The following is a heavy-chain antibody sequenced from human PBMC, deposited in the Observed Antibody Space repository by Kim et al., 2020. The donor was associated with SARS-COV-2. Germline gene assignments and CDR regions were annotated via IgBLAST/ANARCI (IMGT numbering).Heavy chain of an antibody. J-gene: IGHJ4*02. CDR3: ARLIVKRGTYAFFDY. D-gene: IGHD2-21*01. CDR2: ISSSSSYI. CDR1: GFTFSSYS. Sequence: GGSLRLSCAASGFTFSSYSMNWVRQAPGKGLEWVSSISSSSSYIYYADSVKGRFTISRDNAKNSLYLQMNSLRAEDTAVYYCARLIVKRGTYAFFDYWGQGTLVTVSS. V-gene: IGHV3-21*01.